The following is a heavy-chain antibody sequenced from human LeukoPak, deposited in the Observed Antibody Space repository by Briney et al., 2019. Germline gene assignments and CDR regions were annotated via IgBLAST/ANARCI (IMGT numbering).Heavy chain of an antibody. CDR1: GGSFSGYY. D-gene: IGHD5-18*01. J-gene: IGHJ6*03. Sequence: SETLSLTCAVYGGSFSGYYWSWIRQPPGKGLEWIGSIYYTGSTYYNPSLKSRVTMSVDTSKNQFSLKLSSVTAADTAVYYCARDLGYSYGRYYYYYMDVWGKGTTVTISS. V-gene: IGHV4-34*01. CDR2: IYYTGST. CDR3: ARDLGYSYGRYYYYYMDV.